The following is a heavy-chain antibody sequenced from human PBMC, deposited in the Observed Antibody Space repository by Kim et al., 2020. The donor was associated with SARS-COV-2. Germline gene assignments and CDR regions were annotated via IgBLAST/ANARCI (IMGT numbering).Heavy chain of an antibody. CDR2: INHSGST. V-gene: IGHV4-34*01. J-gene: IGHJ4*02. Sequence: SETLSLTCAVYGGSFSGFYWSWIRQPPGRGLEWIGEINHSGSTNYNPSLKSRVTISVDTSKNQFSLKLTSVTAADTAVSYCARGLSNTSVSGRPYCDLWGQGTPVTVSS. CDR1: GGSFSGFY. CDR3: ARGLSNTSVSGRPYCDL. D-gene: IGHD3-22*01.